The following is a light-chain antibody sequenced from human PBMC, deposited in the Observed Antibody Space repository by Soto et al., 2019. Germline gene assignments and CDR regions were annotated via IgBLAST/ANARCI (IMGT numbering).Light chain of an antibody. CDR1: SSNIGANYD. CDR2: GTN. J-gene: IGLJ1*01. Sequence: QSVLTQPPSVSGAPGQRITISCTGSSSNIGANYDVHWYQQFPGTAPKLLLYGTNYRPSGVPDRFSGSKSGTSASLAISGLQAGYEAEYYCQSYDISLPACVFGTGTKLTVL. CDR3: QSYDISLPACV. V-gene: IGLV1-40*01.